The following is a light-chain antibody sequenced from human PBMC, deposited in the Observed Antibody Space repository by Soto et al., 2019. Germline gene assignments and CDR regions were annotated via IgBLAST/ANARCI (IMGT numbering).Light chain of an antibody. J-gene: IGKJ1*01. V-gene: IGKV3-15*01. CDR1: QNVLSD. Sequence: EILLTQSPATLSVSPGETATLSCRASQNVLSDLAWYQQKPGQAPRLLVYGATTRATDAPAKFRGSGSGTECSMTISSLQSEDFATYDCQQYRSWPRTFGQGSKVEI. CDR3: QQYRSWPRT. CDR2: GAT.